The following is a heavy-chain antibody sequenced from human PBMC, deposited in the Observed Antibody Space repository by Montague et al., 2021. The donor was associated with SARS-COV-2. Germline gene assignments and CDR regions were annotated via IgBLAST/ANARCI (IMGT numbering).Heavy chain of an antibody. V-gene: IGHV4-61*01. CDR3: AGGHCSGGFCYYGVAFDG. Sequence: SETLSLTCTVSGTSINIDTDYWSWIPEYPGKPLERVGYIDDSGTTKYNTCLESSVTNLEDTSRNQLPLNLNSVTTADTDVYYCAGGHCSGGFCYYGVAFDGRGQGTKVTVS. CDR1: GTSINIDTDY. D-gene: IGHD2-15*01. CDR2: IDDSGTT. J-gene: IGHJ3*01.